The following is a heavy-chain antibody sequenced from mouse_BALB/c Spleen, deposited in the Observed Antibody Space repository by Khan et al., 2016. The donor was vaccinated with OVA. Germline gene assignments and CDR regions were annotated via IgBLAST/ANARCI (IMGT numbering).Heavy chain of an antibody. CDR3: ASELGRYYAMDY. J-gene: IGHJ4*01. V-gene: IGHV3-2*02. D-gene: IGHD4-1*01. CDR2: ISNSGSA. Sequence: VQLKESGPGLVKPSQSLSLTCTVTGYSITRDYAWNWIRQFPGNELEWMGYISNSGSASYNPSLKSRISITRDTSKNQFFLQLDSVTTEDTATYYCASELGRYYAMDYWGQGTSVTVSS. CDR1: GYSITRDYA.